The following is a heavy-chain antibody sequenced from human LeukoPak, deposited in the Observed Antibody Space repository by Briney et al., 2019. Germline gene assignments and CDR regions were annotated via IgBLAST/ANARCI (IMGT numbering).Heavy chain of an antibody. CDR1: GYSFTTYW. V-gene: IGHV5-51*01. J-gene: IGHJ4*02. Sequence: GEPMKISSKGSGYSFTTYWIGWVRQVPEKGLEWMGIIYPGDSDTGYSPSFKGQVTISVDKSTNSAYLQWNALKASDTALYYCARVLGSVVVAGKGVFDYWGQGTLVTVSS. CDR2: IYPGDSDT. D-gene: IGHD2-15*01. CDR3: ARVLGSVVVAGKGVFDY.